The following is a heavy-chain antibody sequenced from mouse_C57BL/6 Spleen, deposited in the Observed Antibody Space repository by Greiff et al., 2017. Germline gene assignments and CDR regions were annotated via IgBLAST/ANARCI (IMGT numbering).Heavy chain of an antibody. J-gene: IGHJ4*01. CDR3: ARERGDY. CDR2: IDPSDSYT. CDR1: GYTFTSYW. V-gene: IGHV1-50*01. Sequence: QVQLKQPGAELVKPGASVKLSCKASGYTFTSYWMQWVKQRPGQGLEWIGEIDPSDSYTNYNQKFKGKATLTVDTSSSTAYMQLSSLTSEDSAVYYCARERGDYWGQGTSVTVSS.